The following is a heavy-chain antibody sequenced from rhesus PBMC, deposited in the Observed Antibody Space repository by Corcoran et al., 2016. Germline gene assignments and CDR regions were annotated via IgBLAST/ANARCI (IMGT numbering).Heavy chain of an antibody. Sequence: QVKLVQSGAEVKKPGASVKVSCKASGFTFGSYAISWVRQAPGQGLEWMGVIIPLVGIPNYAEKFQGRVTITAATSPSTAYMELSSLRSEDPAVDYCARHPHTAGTVGYWGQGVLVTVSS. CDR1: GFTFGSYA. J-gene: IGHJ4*01. CDR3: ARHPHTAGTVGY. V-gene: IGHV1-198*02. D-gene: IGHD5-24*01. CDR2: IIPLVGIP.